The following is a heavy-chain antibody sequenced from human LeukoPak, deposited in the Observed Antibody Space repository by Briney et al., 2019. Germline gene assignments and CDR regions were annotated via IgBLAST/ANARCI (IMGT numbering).Heavy chain of an antibody. J-gene: IGHJ6*02. Sequence: ASVKVSCKASGGTFSSYAISWVRQAPGQGLEWMGRIIPILGIANYAQKFQGRVTITADKSTSTAYMELSSLRSEDTAVYYCARASYYGSGSWGYYYGMDVWGQGTTVTVSS. D-gene: IGHD3-10*01. V-gene: IGHV1-69*04. CDR1: GGTFSSYA. CDR3: ARASYYGSGSWGYYYGMDV. CDR2: IIPILGIA.